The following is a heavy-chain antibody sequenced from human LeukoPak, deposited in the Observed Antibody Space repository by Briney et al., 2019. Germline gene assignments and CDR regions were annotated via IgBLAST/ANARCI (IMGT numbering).Heavy chain of an antibody. CDR1: GGSISSYY. CDR3: ARESLPAAYDY. CDR2: IYYSGST. J-gene: IGHJ4*02. V-gene: IGHV4-59*06. Sequence: PSETLSLTCTVSGGSISSYYWSWIRQPAGKGLEWIGYIYYSGSTYYNPSLKSRVTISVDTSKNQFSLKLSSVTAADTAVYYCARESLPAAYDYWGQGTLVTVSS. D-gene: IGHD2-2*01.